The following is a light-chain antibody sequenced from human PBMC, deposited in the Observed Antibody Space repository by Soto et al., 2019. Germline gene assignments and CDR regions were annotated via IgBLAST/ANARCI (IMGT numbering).Light chain of an antibody. J-gene: IGLJ2*01. Sequence: QSALTQPRSVSGSPGQSVTISCTGTSSDVGGYNYVSWYQHHPGKAPKLMIYDVTKRPSGVRDRFSASKSGNTASLTISGLQAEDEADYHCAAWDDSLSGVVFGGGTKLTVL. V-gene: IGLV2-11*01. CDR2: DVT. CDR3: AAWDDSLSGVV. CDR1: SSDVGGYNY.